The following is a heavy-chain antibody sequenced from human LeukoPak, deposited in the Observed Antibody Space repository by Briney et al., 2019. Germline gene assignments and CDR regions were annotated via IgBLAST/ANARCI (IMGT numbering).Heavy chain of an antibody. V-gene: IGHV3-66*01. Sequence: GGSLRLSCAASGFTVSSNYMSWVRQAPGKGLEWVSVIYSGGSTYYADSVKGRFTISRDNSKNTLYLQMNRLRAEDTAVYYCARNRRSRPRSGYDYYYSYGMDVWGHGTTVTVSS. D-gene: IGHD5-12*01. CDR1: GFTVSSNY. CDR3: ARNRRSRPRSGYDYYYSYGMDV. CDR2: IYSGGST. J-gene: IGHJ6*02.